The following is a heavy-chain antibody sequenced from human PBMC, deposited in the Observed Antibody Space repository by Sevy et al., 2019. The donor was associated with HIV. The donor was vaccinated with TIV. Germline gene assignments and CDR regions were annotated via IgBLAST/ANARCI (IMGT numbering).Heavy chain of an antibody. V-gene: IGHV3-23*01. Sequence: GGSLRLSCAASGLSFTTNGMSWVRQAPGKGLEWVAGITSGGATYYADSVKGRFTVSRDNSKNTLYLQLNSLRADDTAVFYWAGGDTPMITDLDYWGQGTLVTVSS. CDR1: GLSFTTNG. CDR3: AGGDTPMITDLDY. J-gene: IGHJ4*02. CDR2: ITSGGAT. D-gene: IGHD3-16*01.